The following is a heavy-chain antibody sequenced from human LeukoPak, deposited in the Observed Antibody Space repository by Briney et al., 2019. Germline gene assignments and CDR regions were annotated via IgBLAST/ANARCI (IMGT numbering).Heavy chain of an antibody. CDR1: GFTFSSYW. V-gene: IGHV3-7*01. J-gene: IGHJ4*02. D-gene: IGHD6-13*01. CDR3: AKSVIPTSGTLRGYFDY. Sequence: GGSLRLSCAASGFTFSSYWMSWVRLAPGKGLEWVANIKQDGSEKYYVDSVRGRFSISRDNSKNSLYLQMNSLRADDTAVYYCAKSVIPTSGTLRGYFDYWGQGTLVTVSS. CDR2: IKQDGSEK.